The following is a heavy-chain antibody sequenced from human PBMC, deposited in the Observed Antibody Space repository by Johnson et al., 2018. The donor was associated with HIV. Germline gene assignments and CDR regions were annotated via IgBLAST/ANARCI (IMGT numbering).Heavy chain of an antibody. CDR1: GFTFSDYY. Sequence: QMQLVESGGRLVKPGGSMRLSCAASGFTFSDYYMSWIRQAPGKGLEWVSYISSSGSTIYYADCVKGRFTISRDNAKNSLHLQMSSLRAEDTALYYCAKGATRYKTDGSKHDGAFDVWGQGTMVTVSS. V-gene: IGHV3-11*01. D-gene: IGHD1-26*01. CDR2: ISSSGSTI. J-gene: IGHJ3*01. CDR3: AKGATRYKTDGSKHDGAFDV.